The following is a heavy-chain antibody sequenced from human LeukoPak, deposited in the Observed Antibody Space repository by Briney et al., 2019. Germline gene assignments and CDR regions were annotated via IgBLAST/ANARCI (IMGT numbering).Heavy chain of an antibody. V-gene: IGHV1-2*02. CDR3: ARELQQQLVFGWFDP. J-gene: IGHJ5*02. CDR1: GYTFTGYY. CDR2: INPNSGGT. D-gene: IGHD6-13*01. Sequence: ASVKVSCKASGYTFTGYYMHWVRRAPGQGLEWMGWINPNSGGTNYAQKFQGRVTMTRDTSISTAYMELSRLRSDDTAVYYCARELQQQLVFGWFDPWGQGTLVTVSS.